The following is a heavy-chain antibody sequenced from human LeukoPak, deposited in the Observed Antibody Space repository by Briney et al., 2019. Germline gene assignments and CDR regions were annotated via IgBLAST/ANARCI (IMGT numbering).Heavy chain of an antibody. Sequence: ASVKVSCKVSGYTLTELSMHWVRQAPGKGLEWMGGFDLEDGETIYAQKFQGGVTMTEDTSTDTAYMELSSLRSEDTAVYYCATRMGQLVQYNYYGMDVWGQGTTVTVSS. J-gene: IGHJ6*02. CDR2: FDLEDGET. CDR3: ATRMGQLVQYNYYGMDV. V-gene: IGHV1-24*01. D-gene: IGHD6-6*01. CDR1: GYTLTELS.